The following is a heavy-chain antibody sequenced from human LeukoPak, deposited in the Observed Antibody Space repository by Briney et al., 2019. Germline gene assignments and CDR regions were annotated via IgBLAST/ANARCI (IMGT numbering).Heavy chain of an antibody. J-gene: IGHJ4*01. CDR1: GGSISSYY. Sequence: SETLSLTCTVSGGSISSYYWSWIRQPPGKGLEWIGYIYYSGSTNYNPSLKSRVTISVDSSKNQFSLKLTSVTAADTAVYYCARGARGYSYGWGQGTLATVSS. V-gene: IGHV4-59*01. D-gene: IGHD5-18*01. CDR3: ARGARGYSYG. CDR2: IYYSGST.